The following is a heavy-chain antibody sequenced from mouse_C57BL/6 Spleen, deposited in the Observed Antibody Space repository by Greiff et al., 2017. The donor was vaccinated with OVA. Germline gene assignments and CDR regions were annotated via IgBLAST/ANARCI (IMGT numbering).Heavy chain of an antibody. CDR3: TSYDGYQYYFDY. V-gene: IGHV1-5*01. D-gene: IGHD2-3*01. J-gene: IGHJ2*01. Sequence: EVKLMESGPVLARPGASVKMSCKTSGYTFTSYWMHWVKQRPGQGLEWIGAIYPGNSDTSYNQKFKGKAKLTAVTSASTAYMELSSLTNEDSAVYYCTSYDGYQYYFDYWGQGTTLTVSS. CDR2: IYPGNSDT. CDR1: GYTFTSYW.